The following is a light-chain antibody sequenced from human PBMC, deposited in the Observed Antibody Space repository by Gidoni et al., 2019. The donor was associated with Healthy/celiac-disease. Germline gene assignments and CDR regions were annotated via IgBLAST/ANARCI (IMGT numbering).Light chain of an antibody. V-gene: IGKV4-1*01. Sequence: DIVMTPSPGYLAVFLGERATINCKSSQSVLYSAINKSYLAWYQQKPGQPPKLLIYCASTRESGVPDRFSGSGSGTDFTLTISSLEAEDVAVYYCQQYDSTPRTFGPGTKVDIK. CDR2: CAS. J-gene: IGKJ3*01. CDR1: QSVLYSAINKSY. CDR3: QQYDSTPRT.